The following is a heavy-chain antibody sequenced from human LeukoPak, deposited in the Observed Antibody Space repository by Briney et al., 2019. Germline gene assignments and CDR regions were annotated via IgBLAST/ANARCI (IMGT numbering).Heavy chain of an antibody. D-gene: IGHD5-18*01. V-gene: IGHV1-18*01. Sequence: ASVKVSCKAFGYTFTSYSINWVRQAPGQGLGWMGWISTYNGDTNSAQRLQDRVTMTTDTSTSIAYMELRSLRSDDTAVYYCARGLHFGFDPWGQGTLVTVSS. J-gene: IGHJ5*02. CDR1: GYTFTSYS. CDR3: ARGLHFGFDP. CDR2: ISTYNGDT.